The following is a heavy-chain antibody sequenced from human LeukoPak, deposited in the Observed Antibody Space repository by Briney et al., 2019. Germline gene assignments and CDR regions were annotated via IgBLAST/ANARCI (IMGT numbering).Heavy chain of an antibody. Sequence: PSQTLSLTCAISGDSVSRNSGTWCWIRQSPSRGLGWLGRIYYRSKWFNDYAVSVKTRITINPDTSKNQFSLQLDSVTPEDTAVYYCAGGGGRYDYWGQGTLVTVSS. V-gene: IGHV6-1*01. CDR2: IYYRSKWFN. CDR3: AGGGGRYDY. D-gene: IGHD3-9*01. CDR1: GDSVSRNSGT. J-gene: IGHJ4*02.